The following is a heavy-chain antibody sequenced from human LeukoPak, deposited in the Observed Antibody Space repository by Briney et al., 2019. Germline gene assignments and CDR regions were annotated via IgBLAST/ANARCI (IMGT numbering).Heavy chain of an antibody. CDR1: GFTFSNYG. CDR3: VRVAVAGNLNNWFDP. D-gene: IGHD6-19*01. CDR2: IWYDGSNK. J-gene: IGHJ5*02. Sequence: PGRSLRLSCAASGFTFSNYGMHWVRQAPGKGLEWVAVIWYDGSNKYYADSVKGRFTISRDNSKHTQYLQMNSVRAEDTAVYYCVRVAVAGNLNNWFDPWGQGTLVTVSS. V-gene: IGHV3-33*01.